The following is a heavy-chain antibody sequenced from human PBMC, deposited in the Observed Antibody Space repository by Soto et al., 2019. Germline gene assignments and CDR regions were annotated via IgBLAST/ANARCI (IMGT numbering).Heavy chain of an antibody. CDR3: ARHTYGIGLAY. J-gene: IGHJ4*02. Sequence: PSETLSLTCTVSGGSLTINTYYWAWVRQPPGKGLEWIGSVFYDASTYYNPSLKSRLTISSDTSNNQFSLKLRSLTAADTAVYYCARHTYGIGLAYWGKGTLVTVSS. CDR2: VFYDAST. V-gene: IGHV4-39*01. D-gene: IGHD4-17*01. CDR1: GGSLTINTYY.